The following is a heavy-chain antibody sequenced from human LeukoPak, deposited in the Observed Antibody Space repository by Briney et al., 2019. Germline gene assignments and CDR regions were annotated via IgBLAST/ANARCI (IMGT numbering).Heavy chain of an antibody. CDR3: AKGVTTTRGWFDP. CDR2: ITWNSGRI. D-gene: IGHD4-17*01. J-gene: IGHJ5*02. Sequence: GGSLRLSCAASGFTFDDYAKHWVRQVPGKGLEWVSGITWNSGRIAYADSVKGRFTISRDNAKNSLYLQMNSLRAEDTALYYCAKGVTTTRGWFDPRGQGTLVTVSS. CDR1: GFTFDDYA. V-gene: IGHV3-9*01.